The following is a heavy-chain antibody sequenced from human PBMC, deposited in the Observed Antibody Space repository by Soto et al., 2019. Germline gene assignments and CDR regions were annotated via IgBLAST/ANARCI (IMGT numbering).Heavy chain of an antibody. CDR1: GFTFSSYA. CDR3: AKDRGRTGYEVY. Sequence: EVQLLESGGGLVQPGGSLRLSCAASGFTFSSYAMTWVRQAPGKGLEWVSAIRGSGNTASYADSVKGRFTISRDSSKKMLYLQMNSLRPEYTAVYYCAKDRGRTGYEVYGGEGTLFTVTS. CDR2: IRGSGNTA. J-gene: IGHJ4*02. D-gene: IGHD3-10*01. V-gene: IGHV3-23*01.